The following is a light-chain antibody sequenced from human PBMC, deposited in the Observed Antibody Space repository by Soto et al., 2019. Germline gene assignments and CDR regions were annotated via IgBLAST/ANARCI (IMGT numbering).Light chain of an antibody. Sequence: DIQMTQSPSSLSASVGDRVTITCRASQSISSYLNWYQQKPGKAPKLLIYTASSLQRGAPSRFSGSGSGTDFTLTISSLQPEDFATYYCQQSYRTATFGGGTKVETK. CDR2: TAS. CDR1: QSISSY. CDR3: QQSYRTAT. J-gene: IGKJ4*01. V-gene: IGKV1-39*01.